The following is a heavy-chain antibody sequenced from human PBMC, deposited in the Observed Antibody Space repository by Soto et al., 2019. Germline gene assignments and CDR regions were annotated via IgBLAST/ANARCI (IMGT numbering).Heavy chain of an antibody. J-gene: IGHJ6*03. V-gene: IGHV3-30*18. CDR2: ISYDGSNK. Sequence: GGSLRLSCAASGFTFSSYGMHWVRQAPGKGLEWVAVISYDGSNKYYADSVKGRFTISRDNSKNTLYLQMNSLRAEDTAVYYCAKDPTEYQLLYYYYMDVWGKGTTVTVSS. D-gene: IGHD2-2*01. CDR1: GFTFSSYG. CDR3: AKDPTEYQLLYYYYMDV.